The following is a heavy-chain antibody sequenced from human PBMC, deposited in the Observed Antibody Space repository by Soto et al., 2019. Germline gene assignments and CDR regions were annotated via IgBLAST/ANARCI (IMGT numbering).Heavy chain of an antibody. D-gene: IGHD5-18*01. CDR1: GGSMSRHY. V-gene: IGHV4-59*08. Sequence: PSQTMSLTCTVSGGSMSRHYWSWIRQPQGKGLECMGYIHYTGSTNYNTSFKSRVPISIAKPKNQTSLNLTSVSAAAPAVYNCARQATLRYGYRGQGTLGTVSS. J-gene: IGHJ4*01. CDR3: ARQATLRYGY. CDR2: IHYTGST.